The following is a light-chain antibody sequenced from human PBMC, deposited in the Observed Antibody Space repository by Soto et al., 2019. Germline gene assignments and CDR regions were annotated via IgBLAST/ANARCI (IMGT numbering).Light chain of an antibody. V-gene: IGLV2-14*01. Sequence: QSALTQPASVSGSPGQSVTISCTGTSSDVGGYNYVSWYQQQPGTAPKLMIYDVSNRPSGVAHRFSGSTSSTTASLAVSGLQAEDEAYYSCRSATSSSTMVFGRGTKLTVL. CDR2: DVS. CDR1: SSDVGGYNY. CDR3: RSATSSSTMV. J-gene: IGLJ2*01.